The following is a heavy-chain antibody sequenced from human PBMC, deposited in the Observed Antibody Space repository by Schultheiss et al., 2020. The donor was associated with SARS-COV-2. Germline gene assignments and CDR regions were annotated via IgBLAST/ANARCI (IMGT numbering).Heavy chain of an antibody. CDR1: GFTFSSYA. J-gene: IGHJ4*02. CDR2: INGGGGDNT. D-gene: IGHD5-12*01. V-gene: IGHV3-23*01. Sequence: GGSLRLSCAASGFTFSSYAMSWVRQAPGKGLEWVSVINGGGGDNTYYAGSVKGRFTISRDNSKNTLYLQMNSLRAEDTAVYYCARAWGAGGLRPYGASGYWGQGTLVTVSS. CDR3: ARAWGAGGLRPYGASGY.